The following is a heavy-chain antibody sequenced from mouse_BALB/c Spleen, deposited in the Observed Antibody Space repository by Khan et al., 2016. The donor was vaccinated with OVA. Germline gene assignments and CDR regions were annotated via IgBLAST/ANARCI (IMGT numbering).Heavy chain of an antibody. J-gene: IGHJ3*01. Sequence: EVELVESGGDLVNPGGSLKLTCAASGFTFSTNGMSWVRQTPDKRLEWVATISTGGSYTYYPDSVKGRFTISRDNAKNTLYLQMSSLKSEDTAMFYCTRLAYYYDSEGLAYWGQGTLVTVSA. CDR1: GFTFSTNG. D-gene: IGHD1-1*01. CDR2: ISTGGSYT. CDR3: TRLAYYYDSEGLAY. V-gene: IGHV5-6*01.